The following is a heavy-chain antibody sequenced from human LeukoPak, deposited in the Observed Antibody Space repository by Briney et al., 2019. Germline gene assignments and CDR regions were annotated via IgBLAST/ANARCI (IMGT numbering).Heavy chain of an antibody. CDR3: ARGGRDHAFDI. J-gene: IGHJ3*02. CDR2: IDSDGSDT. V-gene: IGHV3-74*01. D-gene: IGHD2-21*02. CDR1: GFTFSSYC. Sequence: GGSLRLSCAASGFTFSSYCMHWVRQAPGKGLVWVSRIDSDGSDTIYADSVKGRFTISRDNAKNTLYLQMNSLRDEDTAVFYCARGGRDHAFDIWGPGTMVTVSS.